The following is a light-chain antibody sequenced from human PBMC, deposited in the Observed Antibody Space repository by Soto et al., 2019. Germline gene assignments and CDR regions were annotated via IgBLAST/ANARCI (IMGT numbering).Light chain of an antibody. CDR2: DVA. J-gene: IGLJ1*01. V-gene: IGLV2-14*01. CDR1: SSDVGGYNY. Sequence: LTQPASVSGSPGQSIAISCTGTSSDVGGYNYVSWYQQHPGKAPKLMLYDVAIRPSGVSDRFSGSKSGNTASLTISGLQAEDEADYYCTSYTTSSTYVFGTGTKVTVL. CDR3: TSYTTSSTYV.